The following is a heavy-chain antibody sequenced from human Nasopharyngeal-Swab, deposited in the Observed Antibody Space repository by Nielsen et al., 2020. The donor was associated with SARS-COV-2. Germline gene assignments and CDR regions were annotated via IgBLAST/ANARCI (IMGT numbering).Heavy chain of an antibody. CDR3: ARDMGYYYGSGSHRPPGMDV. CDR2: ISYDGSNK. J-gene: IGHJ6*02. V-gene: IGHV3-30-3*01. D-gene: IGHD3-10*01. CDR1: GFTFSSYA. Sequence: GESLKISCAASGFTFSSYAMHWVRQAPGKGLEWVAVISYDGSNKYYADSVKGRFTISRDNSKNTLYLQMNSLRAEDTAVHYCARDMGYYYGSGSHRPPGMDVWGQGTTVTVSS.